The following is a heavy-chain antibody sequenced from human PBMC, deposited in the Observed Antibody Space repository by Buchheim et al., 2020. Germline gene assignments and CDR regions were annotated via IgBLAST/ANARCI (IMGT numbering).Heavy chain of an antibody. J-gene: IGHJ4*03. CDR1: GFTFSTYW. D-gene: IGHD2-15*01. CDR3: VRDRGWTAFDY. CDR2: INTDGSTR. Sequence: EVQLVESGGGLVNPGGSLRLSCGASGFTFSTYWMQWVRHIPGKGLERVSYINTDGSTRGYADSVKGRFAISRDNANNILYLHMTSLRVEDTATYYCVRDRGWTAFDYWGQGAL. V-gene: IGHV3-74*01.